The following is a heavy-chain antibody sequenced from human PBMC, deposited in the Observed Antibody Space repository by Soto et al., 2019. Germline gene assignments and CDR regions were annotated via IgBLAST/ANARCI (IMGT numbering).Heavy chain of an antibody. J-gene: IGHJ6*02. CDR2: IIPIFGTQ. CDR1: GGTFTNYA. CDR3: AGTRSVGYCITTACADTFYYYAMDV. D-gene: IGHD2-15*01. Sequence: QVQLVQSGAEVKKPGSALKVSCKASGGTFTNYAFSLERQAPGQGPEWMGGIIPIFGTQDYAQKVQARVIITADESTKTVFMEINTLRSNGTNVNYCAGTRSVGYCITTACADTFYYYAMDVLGPGTAVTVSS. V-gene: IGHV1-69*12.